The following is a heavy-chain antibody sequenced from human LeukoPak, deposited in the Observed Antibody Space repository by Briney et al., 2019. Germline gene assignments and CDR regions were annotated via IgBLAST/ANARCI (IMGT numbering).Heavy chain of an antibody. Sequence: GGSLRLSCAASGFTFSSYAMSWVRQAPGQGLEWVSAISGSGGSTYYADSVKGRFTIPRDNSKNTLYLQMNSLRAEDTAVYYCAKDVYCSGGSCYSDHYYYYGMDVWGQGTTVTVSS. V-gene: IGHV3-23*01. CDR3: AKDVYCSGGSCYSDHYYYYGMDV. J-gene: IGHJ6*02. D-gene: IGHD2-15*01. CDR1: GFTFSSYA. CDR2: ISGSGGST.